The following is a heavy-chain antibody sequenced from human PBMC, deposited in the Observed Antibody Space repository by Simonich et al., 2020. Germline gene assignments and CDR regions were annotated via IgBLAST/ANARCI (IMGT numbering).Heavy chain of an antibody. D-gene: IGHD3-10*01. J-gene: IGHJ6*02. CDR2: INPNSGGT. V-gene: IGHV1-2*06. Sequence: GAEVKKPGASVKVSCTASGYTFTGYYMHWVRQAPGQGLEWMGRINPNSGGTNYAQKFQGRVTMTRATSISTAYMELSRLRSDDTAVYYCARVPGIYYYYGMDVWGQGTTVTVSS. CDR1: GYTFTGYY. CDR3: ARVPGIYYYYGMDV.